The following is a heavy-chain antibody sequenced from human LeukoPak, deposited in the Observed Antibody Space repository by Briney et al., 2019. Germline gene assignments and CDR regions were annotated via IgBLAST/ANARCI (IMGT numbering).Heavy chain of an antibody. Sequence: GGSLRLSCAASGFTFSSYAMHWVRQAPGKGLEWVAVISYDGSNKYYADSVKGRFTISRDNSKNTLYLQMNSLRAEDTAVYYCARGCSGGSCHDAFDIWGQGTMVTVS. CDR3: ARGCSGGSCHDAFDI. CDR2: ISYDGSNK. CDR1: GFTFSSYA. D-gene: IGHD2-15*01. V-gene: IGHV3-30-3*01. J-gene: IGHJ3*02.